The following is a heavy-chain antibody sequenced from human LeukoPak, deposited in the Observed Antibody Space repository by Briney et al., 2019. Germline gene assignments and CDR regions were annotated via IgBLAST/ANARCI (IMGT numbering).Heavy chain of an antibody. CDR1: GFTFNTYW. CDR2: INSDGTST. J-gene: IGHJ4*02. Sequence: PGGSLRLXCAASGFTFNTYWMQWVRRGPGKRLVWVSRINSDGTSTNYADSVKGRFTISRDNAKNTLYLQMNSLRAEDTAVYYCARESSVGAHKAFDYWGQGTLVTVSS. V-gene: IGHV3-74*01. D-gene: IGHD1-26*01. CDR3: ARESSVGAHKAFDY.